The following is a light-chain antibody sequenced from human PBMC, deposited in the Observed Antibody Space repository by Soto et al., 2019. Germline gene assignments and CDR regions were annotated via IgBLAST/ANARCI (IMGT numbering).Light chain of an antibody. CDR2: QDD. CDR3: QSFDSTNHVV. CDR1: SGGIANNY. J-gene: IGLJ2*01. Sequence: NFMLTQPHSVSESPGKTVTISCTRSSGGIANNYVQWYQQRPGSAPSTVIFQDDQIPSGVTHRFSGSIDSSSNSASLTNSGLQTEDEADYYCQSFDSTNHVVFGGGTKLTVL. V-gene: IGLV6-57*04.